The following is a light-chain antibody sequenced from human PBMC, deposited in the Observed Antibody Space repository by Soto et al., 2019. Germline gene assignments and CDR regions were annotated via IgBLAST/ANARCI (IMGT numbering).Light chain of an antibody. CDR3: QQYGSSPRT. V-gene: IGKV3-20*01. CDR1: QSVSGTY. CDR2: GAS. J-gene: IGKJ1*01. Sequence: EIVLTQSPGTRSXXXXXXXXXXXXASQSVSGTYFAWYQQKPGQAPRLLIYGASSRATGIPDRFSGSGSGTDFTLTISRLEPEDFAVNYCQQYGSSPRTFGQGTKVDIK.